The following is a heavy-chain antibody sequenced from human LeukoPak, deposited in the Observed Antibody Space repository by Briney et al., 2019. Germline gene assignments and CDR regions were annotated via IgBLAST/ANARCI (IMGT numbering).Heavy chain of an antibody. J-gene: IGHJ3*02. CDR2: IYSGGST. CDR3: ARTRYDAFDI. CDR1: GFTVSSHY. V-gene: IGHV3-53*01. Sequence: GGSLRLSCAASGFTVSSHYMSWVRQAPGKGLEWISFIYSGGSTYYADSVKGRFTISRDNSKNTLYLQMNSLRAEDTAVYYCARTRYDAFDIWGQGTMVTVSS. D-gene: IGHD4-17*01.